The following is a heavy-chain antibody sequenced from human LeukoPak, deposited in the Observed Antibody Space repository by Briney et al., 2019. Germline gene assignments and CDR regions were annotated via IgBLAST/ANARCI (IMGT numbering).Heavy chain of an antibody. CDR2: INHSGST. V-gene: IGHV4-34*01. Sequence: SETLSLTCAVYGGSFSGYYWSWIRQPPGKGLEWIGEINHSGSTNYNPSPKSRVTISVDTSKNHFSLMLSSVTAADTAVYYCAGGTVGYGDSSTPFDYWGQGTLVTVSS. D-gene: IGHD4-17*01. CDR1: GGSFSGYY. J-gene: IGHJ4*02. CDR3: AGGTVGYGDSSTPFDY.